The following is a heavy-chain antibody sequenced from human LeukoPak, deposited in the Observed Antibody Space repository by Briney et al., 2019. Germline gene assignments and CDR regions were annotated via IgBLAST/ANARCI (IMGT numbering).Heavy chain of an antibody. D-gene: IGHD3-10*01. V-gene: IGHV3-23*01. CDR3: AKDPNYDGSGSDNWFDP. J-gene: IGHJ5*02. CDR1: GLPFTSYA. CDR2: IGGTGVNT. Sequence: GGSLRLSCAASGLPFTSYAMSRVRQAPGKGLEGVSSIGGTGVNTYYADSVKGRSTISRDNSKNTLYLQMNSVRAEDTAVYYCAKDPNYDGSGSDNWFDPWGQGTLVTVSS.